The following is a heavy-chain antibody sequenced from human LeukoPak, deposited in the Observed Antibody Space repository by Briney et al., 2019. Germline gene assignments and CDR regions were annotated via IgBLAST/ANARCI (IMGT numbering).Heavy chain of an antibody. CDR2: ISGSGGST. V-gene: IGHV3-23*01. Sequence: PGGSLRLSCAASGFTLSSYAMSCVRQAPGKGLEWVSAISGSGGSTYYADSVKGRFTISRDNSKNTLYLQMNSLRAEDTAVYYCAIVVGATDNYWGQGTLVTVSS. CDR1: GFTLSSYA. D-gene: IGHD1-26*01. J-gene: IGHJ4*02. CDR3: AIVVGATDNY.